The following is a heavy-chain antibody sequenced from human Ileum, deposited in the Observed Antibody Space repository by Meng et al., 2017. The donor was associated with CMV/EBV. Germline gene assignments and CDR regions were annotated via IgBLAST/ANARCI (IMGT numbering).Heavy chain of an antibody. CDR1: GDNVSSNSAA. CDR2: TFYKSKWYN. CDR3: ARGVYETTALDY. V-gene: IGHV6-1*01. D-gene: IGHD2-21*02. Sequence: SGDNVSSNSAAWNWIRQSPSRGLEWLGRTFYKSKWYNDYAVSVKSRISINPDTSKNQFSLQLNSVTPEDTAVYYCARGVYETTALDYWGQGTLVTVSS. J-gene: IGHJ4*02.